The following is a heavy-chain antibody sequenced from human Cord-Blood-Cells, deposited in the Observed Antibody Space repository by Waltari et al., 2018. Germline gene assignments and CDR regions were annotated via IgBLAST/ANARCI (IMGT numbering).Heavy chain of an antibody. CDR3: AGGSALGIQNWFDP. CDR1: GFTFSSYS. D-gene: IGHD7-27*01. Sequence: EVQLVESGGGLVKPGGSLRLSCAASGFTFSSYSMNWVRQAPGKGLELVSSISSSSSYIYYADSVKGRFTISRDNAKNSLYLQRNSLRAEDTAVYYCAGGSALGIQNWFDPWGQGTLVTVSS. V-gene: IGHV3-21*01. J-gene: IGHJ5*02. CDR2: ISSSSSYI.